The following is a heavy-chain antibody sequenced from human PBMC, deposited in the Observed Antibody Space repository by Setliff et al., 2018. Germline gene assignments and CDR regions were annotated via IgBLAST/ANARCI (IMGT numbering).Heavy chain of an antibody. CDR2: INANTGGT. D-gene: IGHD6-19*01. CDR3: ARVGGYASAWHGIEAFDP. V-gene: IGHV1-2*02. J-gene: IGHJ5*02. Sequence: ASVKVSCKTSGYIFTNYYIHWVRQAPGQGLEWMGWINANTGGTREVQKFQGRVTMTRDTSIDTAYMEVNRLTYDDTAVYYCARVGGYASAWHGIEAFDPWGQGTLVTVSS. CDR1: GYIFTNYY.